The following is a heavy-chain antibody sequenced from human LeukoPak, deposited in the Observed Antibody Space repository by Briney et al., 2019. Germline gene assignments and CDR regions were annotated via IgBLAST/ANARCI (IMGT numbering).Heavy chain of an antibody. Sequence: GGSLRLSCAASGFTLSDYTMNWVRQTPGKGLEWVSSISRSSSYIYYADSVKGRFTISRDNANNSLYLHMDNPRAEDTAVYYCARDGARTYYFENCGEGTQVTVSS. CDR2: ISRSSSYI. J-gene: IGHJ4*02. D-gene: IGHD1/OR15-1a*01. CDR3: ARDGARTYYFEN. V-gene: IGHV3-21*01. CDR1: GFTLSDYT.